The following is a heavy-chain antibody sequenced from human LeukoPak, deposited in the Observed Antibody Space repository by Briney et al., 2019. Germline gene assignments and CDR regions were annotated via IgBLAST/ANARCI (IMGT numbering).Heavy chain of an antibody. CDR1: SGSIRSGGYY. CDR3: AKAKTYYYDSTSFDY. CDR2: IYYSGST. D-gene: IGHD3-22*01. V-gene: IGHV4-31*03. Sequence: SETLSLTCTVYSGSIRSGGYYWSWIRQHPGKGLEWIGYIYYSGSTYYNPSLKSRVTISVDTSKNQFSLKLSSVTAADTAVYYCAKAKTYYYDSTSFDYWGQGTLVTVSS. J-gene: IGHJ4*02.